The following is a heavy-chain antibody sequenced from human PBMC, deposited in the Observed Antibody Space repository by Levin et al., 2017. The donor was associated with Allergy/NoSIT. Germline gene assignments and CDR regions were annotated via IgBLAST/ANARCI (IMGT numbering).Heavy chain of an antibody. CDR3: ARAYDFDWIIYGGTYFDY. J-gene: IGHJ4*02. CDR2: IKQSGSEI. D-gene: IGHD3-9*01. V-gene: IGHV3-7*04. CDR1: GFSFNAYW. Sequence: PGGSLRLSCAVSGFSFNAYWMSWVRQAPGKGLEWVASIKQSGSEIHYVDSVKGRFTISRDYASDSLHLQMDSLRVEDTAVYFCARAYDFDWIIYGGTYFDYWGQGALVTVSS.